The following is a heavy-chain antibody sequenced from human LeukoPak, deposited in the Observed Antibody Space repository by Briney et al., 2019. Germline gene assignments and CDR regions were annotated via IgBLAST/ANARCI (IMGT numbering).Heavy chain of an antibody. CDR3: ARGRHYYDSSGHFDY. CDR1: GYTFTGYY. Sequence: ASVKVSCKASGYTFTGYYMHWVRQAPGQGLEWMGWINPNSGGTNYAQKFQGRVTMTRGTSISTAYMELSRLRSDDTAAYYCARGRHYYDSSGHFDYWGQGTLVTVSS. D-gene: IGHD3-22*01. J-gene: IGHJ4*02. CDR2: INPNSGGT. V-gene: IGHV1-2*02.